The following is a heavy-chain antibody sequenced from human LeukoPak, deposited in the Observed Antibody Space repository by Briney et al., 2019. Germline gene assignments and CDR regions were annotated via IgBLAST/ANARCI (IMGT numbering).Heavy chain of an antibody. Sequence: GGSLRLSCAASGHTFSNYAMSWVRQAPGKGVEWVSAISGHGGDTCYADSVKGRFTISRDNSKNTLYLQMNSLRVEDTAVYYCATEKPVGVIIILDYWGQGTQVTVSS. CDR3: ATEKPVGVIIILDY. D-gene: IGHD3-3*01. CDR1: GHTFSNYA. V-gene: IGHV3-23*01. J-gene: IGHJ4*02. CDR2: ISGHGGDT.